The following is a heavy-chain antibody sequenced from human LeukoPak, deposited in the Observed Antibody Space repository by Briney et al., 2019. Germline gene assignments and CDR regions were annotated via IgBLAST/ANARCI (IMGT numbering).Heavy chain of an antibody. CDR2: ISYDGSNK. J-gene: IGHJ4*02. CDR3: AKDREYSSGWQTTFDY. V-gene: IGHV3-30*18. D-gene: IGHD6-19*01. CDR1: GFTFSSYG. Sequence: PGRSLRLSCAASGFTFSSYGMHWVRQAPGKGLEWVAVISYDGSNKYYADSVKGRFTISRDNSKNTLYLQMNSLRAEDTAVYYCAKDREYSSGWQTTFDYWGQGTLVTVSS.